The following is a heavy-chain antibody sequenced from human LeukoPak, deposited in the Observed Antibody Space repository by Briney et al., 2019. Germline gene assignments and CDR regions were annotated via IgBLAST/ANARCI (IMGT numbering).Heavy chain of an antibody. J-gene: IGHJ3*02. V-gene: IGHV4-59*01. D-gene: IGHD3-10*01. CDR3: AREYGSGTNAFDI. Sequence: SETLSLTCTVSGGSISSYYWSWIRQPPGKGLEWIGYIYYSGSTNYNPSLKSRVTISVDTSKNQFSLKLSSVTAADTAVYYCAREYGSGTNAFDIWGQGTMVTVSS. CDR2: IYYSGST. CDR1: GGSISSYY.